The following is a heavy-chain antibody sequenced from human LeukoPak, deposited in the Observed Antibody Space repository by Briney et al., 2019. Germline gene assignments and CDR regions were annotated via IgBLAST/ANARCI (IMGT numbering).Heavy chain of an antibody. CDR2: IYYSGST. CDR3: ARAGSSSWYWYFDL. CDR1: GGSISSYY. D-gene: IGHD6-13*01. J-gene: IGHJ2*01. V-gene: IGHV4-59*01. Sequence: PSETLSLTCTVSGGSISSYYWSWIRQPPGKGLEWIGYIYYSGSTNYNPSLKSRVTISVDTSKNQFSLKLSSVTAADTAVYYCARAGSSSWYWYFDLWGRGTLVTVSS.